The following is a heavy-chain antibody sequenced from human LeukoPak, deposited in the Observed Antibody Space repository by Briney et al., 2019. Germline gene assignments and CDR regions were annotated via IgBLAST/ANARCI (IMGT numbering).Heavy chain of an antibody. CDR3: AKDILPTPYYYGSGTYFDY. V-gene: IGHV3-43D*03. CDR2: ISWDGGST. Sequence: GGSLRLSCAASGFTFDDYAMHWVRQAPGKGLEWVSLISWDGGSTYYADSVKGRFTISRDNSKNSLYLQMNSLRAEDTALYYCAKDILPTPYYYGSGTYFDYWGQGTLVTVSS. CDR1: GFTFDDYA. D-gene: IGHD3-10*01. J-gene: IGHJ4*02.